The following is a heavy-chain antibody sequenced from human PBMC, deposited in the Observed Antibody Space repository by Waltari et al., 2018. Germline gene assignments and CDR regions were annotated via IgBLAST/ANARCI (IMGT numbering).Heavy chain of an antibody. D-gene: IGHD4-17*01. CDR1: GYTFTSYG. J-gene: IGHJ3*02. CDR3: ASDTVTTGRADAFDI. CDR2: ISAYNGNT. Sequence: QVQLVQSGAEVKKPGAAVKVSCKASGYTFTSYGISWVRQAPGQGLEWMGWISAYNGNTNYAQKLQGRVTMTTDTSTSTAYMELRSLRSDDTAVYYCASDTVTTGRADAFDIWGQGTMVTVSS. V-gene: IGHV1-18*01.